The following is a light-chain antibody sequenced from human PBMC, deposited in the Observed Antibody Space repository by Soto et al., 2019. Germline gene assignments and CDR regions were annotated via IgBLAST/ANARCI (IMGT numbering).Light chain of an antibody. J-gene: IGKJ1*01. CDR1: QSISLF. CDR3: HQTDSIPET. Sequence: DIQMTQSPSSLSASVGDTVTITCRASQSISLFLNCYQQKPGKAPKLLIYAASSVQSGVPSRFTGNGSGKDFTLTISSLQPEDFETYYCHQTDSIPETFGQGTKVEIK. V-gene: IGKV1-39*01. CDR2: AAS.